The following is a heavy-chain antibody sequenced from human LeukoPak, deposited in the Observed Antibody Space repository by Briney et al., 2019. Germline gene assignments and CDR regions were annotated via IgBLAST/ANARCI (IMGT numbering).Heavy chain of an antibody. J-gene: IGHJ4*02. CDR2: IGTAGDT. CDR1: GFTFSSYA. CDR3: ARGRFDY. Sequence: GGSLRLSCAASGFTFSSYAMSWVRQAPGKGLEWVSAIGTAGDTYYPGSVKGRFTISRENAKNSLYLQMNSLRAEDTAVYYCARGRFDYWGQGTLVTVSS. V-gene: IGHV3-13*01.